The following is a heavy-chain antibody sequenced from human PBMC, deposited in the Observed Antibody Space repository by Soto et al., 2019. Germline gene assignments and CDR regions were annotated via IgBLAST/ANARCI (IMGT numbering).Heavy chain of an antibody. CDR1: GGSISSGGYY. Sequence: PSETLSLTCTVSGGSISSGGYYWSWIRQHPGKGLEWIGYIYYSGSTYYNPSLKSRVTISVDTSKNQFSLKLSSVTAADTAVYYCARGSGSYLGGMDVWGQGTTVTVSS. CDR3: ARGSGSYLGGMDV. D-gene: IGHD3-10*01. J-gene: IGHJ6*02. CDR2: IYYSGST. V-gene: IGHV4-31*03.